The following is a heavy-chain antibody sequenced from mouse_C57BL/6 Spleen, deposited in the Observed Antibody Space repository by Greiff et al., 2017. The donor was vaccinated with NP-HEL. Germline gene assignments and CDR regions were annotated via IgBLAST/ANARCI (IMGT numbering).Heavy chain of an antibody. CDR2: INPGSGGT. CDR1: GYAFTSYL. V-gene: IGHV1-54*01. Sequence: QVQLQQSGAELVRPGTSVKVSCKASGYAFTSYLIEWVKQRPGQGLEWIGVINPGSGGTNYNEKFKGKATLTADKSSSTAYMQLSSLTSEDSAVYFCARSYYGTSFAYWGQGTLVTVSA. D-gene: IGHD2-1*01. CDR3: ARSYYGTSFAY. J-gene: IGHJ3*01.